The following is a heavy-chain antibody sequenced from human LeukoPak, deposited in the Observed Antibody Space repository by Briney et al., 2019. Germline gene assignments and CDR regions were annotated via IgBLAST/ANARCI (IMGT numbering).Heavy chain of an antibody. D-gene: IGHD5-12*01. Sequence: GGSLRLSCPASGFTFSNYAMSWVRQAPGKGLEWVAITWYDGSNTYYADSVKGRFTISRDNSKNTLYLQMNSLRADDTAVYYCARDSGYDLVYGMDVWGQGTTVTVSS. J-gene: IGHJ6*02. CDR1: GFTFSNYA. CDR2: TWYDGSNT. V-gene: IGHV3-33*08. CDR3: ARDSGYDLVYGMDV.